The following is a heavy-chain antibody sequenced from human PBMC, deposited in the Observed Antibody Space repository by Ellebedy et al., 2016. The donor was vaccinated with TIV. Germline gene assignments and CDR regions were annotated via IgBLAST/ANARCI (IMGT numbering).Heavy chain of an antibody. J-gene: IGHJ5*02. CDR2: ISYSGST. Sequence: MPSETLSLTCTVSGGAINTSHYSWGWIRQPPGKGLQWIGSISYSGSTYYAPSLKSRVNISVDTSENQFSLRLTSVTAADTSIYYCATNIKMTGNIATWGQGTLVTVAS. V-gene: IGHV4-39*01. CDR1: GGAINTSHYS. CDR3: ATNIKMTGNIAT. D-gene: IGHD1-1*01.